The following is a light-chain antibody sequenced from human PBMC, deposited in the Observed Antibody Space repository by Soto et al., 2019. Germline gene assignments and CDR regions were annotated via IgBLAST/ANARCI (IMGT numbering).Light chain of an antibody. Sequence: QSALTQPASVSGSPGQSITISCAGTSSDVGGYNYVSWYQQHPGKVPQLMIYAVSHRPSGVSNRFSGSKSGNTASLTISGLQADDEADYYSSSYTSSSTLVFGGGTKLTVL. V-gene: IGLV2-14*01. CDR1: SSDVGGYNY. J-gene: IGLJ2*01. CDR2: AVS. CDR3: SSYTSSSTLV.